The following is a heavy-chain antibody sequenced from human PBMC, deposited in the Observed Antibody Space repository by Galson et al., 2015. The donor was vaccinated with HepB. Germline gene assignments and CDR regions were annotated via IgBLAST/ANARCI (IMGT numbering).Heavy chain of an antibody. J-gene: IGHJ3*02. V-gene: IGHV3-53*04. CDR3: AKDRGAAYCSGDSCYGGTFDI. CDR1: GFSVGTNY. CDR2: IYSGDST. D-gene: IGHD2-15*01. Sequence: SLRLSCAASGFSVGTNYMTWVRQAPGKGLEWVSVIYSGDSTYYADSVKGRFTISRHMSENTVILQMNSLRPEDTAVYYCAKDRGAAYCSGDSCYGGTFDIWGQGTVVTVSS.